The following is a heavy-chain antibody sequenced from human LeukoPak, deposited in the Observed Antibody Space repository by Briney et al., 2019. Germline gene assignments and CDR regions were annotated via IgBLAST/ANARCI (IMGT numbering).Heavy chain of an antibody. Sequence: SETLSLTCTVSGGSISRYYWSWIRHPAGKGLEWIGRIYTSGSTNYNPSLKSRVTMSVDTSKNQVSLKLSSVTAADTAVYYCARVQSRGTRLYYYGMDVWGQGTTVTVSS. CDR2: IYTSGST. CDR3: ARVQSRGTRLYYYGMDV. V-gene: IGHV4-4*07. D-gene: IGHD2-2*01. CDR1: GGSISRYY. J-gene: IGHJ6*02.